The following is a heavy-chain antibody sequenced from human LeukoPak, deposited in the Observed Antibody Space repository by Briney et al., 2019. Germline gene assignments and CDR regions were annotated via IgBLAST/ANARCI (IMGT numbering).Heavy chain of an antibody. CDR3: ARGTYSSSYWFDP. Sequence: GSLRLSCAASGFTFSSYSMNWVRQPPGKGLEWIGRIFHSGTTDYKTSLKGRVTISVDKSKNQFSLTLTSVTAADTAVYYCARGTYSSSYWFDPWGQGTLVTVSS. V-gene: IGHV4-4*02. CDR2: IFHSGTT. D-gene: IGHD6-13*01. CDR1: GFTFSSYSM. J-gene: IGHJ5*02.